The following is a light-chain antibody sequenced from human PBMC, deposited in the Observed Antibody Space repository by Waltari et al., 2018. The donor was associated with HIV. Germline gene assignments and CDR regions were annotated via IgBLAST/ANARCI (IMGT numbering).Light chain of an antibody. CDR3: QQYNSNSPWA. CDR1: ESISRW. CDR2: EAS. Sequence: DIQLTQSPSYLSASVGDRVTITCRASESISRWLAWYQQKPGKAPKLLIYEASTLESGVPSRFSGSGSGTEFTLAISSLQPDDFATYYFQQYNSNSPWAFGQGTKVDIK. V-gene: IGKV1-5*03. J-gene: IGKJ1*01.